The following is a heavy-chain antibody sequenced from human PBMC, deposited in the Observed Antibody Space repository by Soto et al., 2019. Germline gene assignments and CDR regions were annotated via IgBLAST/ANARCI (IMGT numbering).Heavy chain of an antibody. CDR1: GFIFNNYW. D-gene: IGHD6-25*01. CDR2: IHGDGTTT. V-gene: IGHV3-74*01. CDR3: GRGRRPRWRLY. J-gene: IGHJ4*02. Sequence: GGSLRLSCAASGFIFNNYWMHWVRQAPGKGQVWVARIHGDGTTTTYVDSVKGRFTISSDNAKNTVYLQMNRLRVEDTAVYGCGRGRRPRWRLYWGQGILVTVSS.